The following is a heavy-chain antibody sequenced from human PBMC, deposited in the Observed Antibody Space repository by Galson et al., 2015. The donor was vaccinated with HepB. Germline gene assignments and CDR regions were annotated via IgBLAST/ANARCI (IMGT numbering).Heavy chain of an antibody. Sequence: SLRLSCAASGFTFSSHSMNWVRQAPGKGLEWVAVIWYDGSNRYYADSVKGRFTISRDNSRNTLYLQMNSLRAEDTAVYYCARRVDTAMGEPLHFWGQGQWSPSLQ. J-gene: IGHJ3*01. CDR2: IWYDGSNR. CDR1: GFTFSSHS. D-gene: IGHD5-18*01. V-gene: IGHV3-33*08. CDR3: ARRVDTAMGEPLHF.